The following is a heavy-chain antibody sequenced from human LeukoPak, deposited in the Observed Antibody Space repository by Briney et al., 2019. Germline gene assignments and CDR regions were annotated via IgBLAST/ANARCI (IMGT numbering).Heavy chain of an antibody. CDR2: IKQDGSEK. Sequence: PGGSLRLSCTTSGFTFSDYAVSWVRQAPGKGLEWVANIKQDGSEKHYVGSVKGRFTISRDNDKNSLYLQMNSLRAEDTAVYYCARQGYWGQGTLVTVSS. CDR3: ARQGY. V-gene: IGHV3-7*01. CDR1: GFTFSDYA. J-gene: IGHJ4*02.